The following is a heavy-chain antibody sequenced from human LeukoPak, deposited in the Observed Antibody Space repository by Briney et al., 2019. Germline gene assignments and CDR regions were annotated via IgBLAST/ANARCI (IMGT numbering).Heavy chain of an antibody. Sequence: SETLSLTCTVSGASIRANHHYWAWVRQPPGKGLEWIGTIFSSGTAYYNPSLRTRVSISVDTSKNEFSLRLSAVPAADTGLYYCARIIRTAGYYSNPKSGSFDLWGQGILVTVSS. V-gene: IGHV4-39*01. J-gene: IGHJ5*02. D-gene: IGHD3-22*01. CDR3: ARIIRTAGYYSNPKSGSFDL. CDR2: IFSSGTA. CDR1: GASIRANHHY.